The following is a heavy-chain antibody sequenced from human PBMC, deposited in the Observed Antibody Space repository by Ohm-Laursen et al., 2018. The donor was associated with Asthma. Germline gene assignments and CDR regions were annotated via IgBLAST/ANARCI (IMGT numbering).Heavy chain of an antibody. V-gene: IGHV4-39*01. CDR3: ARVRAASRWFDP. J-gene: IGHJ5*02. D-gene: IGHD2-15*01. CDR1: GGSVSSSTYY. CDR2: IYYSGST. Sequence: GTLSLTCTVSGGSVSSSTYYWGRIRQPPGKGLEWIGSIYYSGSTYYNSSLKSRVTISVDTSKNQFSLKVTSVTAADTAVYYCARVRAASRWFDPWGQGTLVTVSS.